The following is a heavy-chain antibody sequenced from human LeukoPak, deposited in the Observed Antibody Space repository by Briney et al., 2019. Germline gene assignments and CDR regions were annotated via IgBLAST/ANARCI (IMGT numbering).Heavy chain of an antibody. Sequence: SAPLSLTCTVAGGSISSGNYYWSWIRQPPGKGLEWIGHIYYSRSTYYNPSLKSRVTISVDTSKNQFSLKLSSVTAADTAVYYCARGLPYYYDSSGYYWDYWGQGTLVTVSS. CDR1: GGSISSGNYY. CDR2: IYYSRST. D-gene: IGHD3-22*01. CDR3: ARGLPYYYDSSGYYWDY. J-gene: IGHJ4*02. V-gene: IGHV4-30-4*01.